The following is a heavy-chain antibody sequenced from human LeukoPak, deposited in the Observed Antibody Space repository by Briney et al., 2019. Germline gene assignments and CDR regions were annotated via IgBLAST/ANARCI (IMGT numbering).Heavy chain of an antibody. D-gene: IGHD6-13*01. CDR2: IYTSGYT. J-gene: IGHJ5*02. Sequence: SETLSLTCTVSGDSLSSYSWNWIRQSAGMGLEWIGRIYTSGYTNYNPSLKSRVTMSVDTSKNQFSLKLSSVTAADTAVYYCARLLHGDSSSWYVGYNWFDPWGQGTLVTVSS. V-gene: IGHV4-4*07. CDR3: ARLLHGDSSSWYVGYNWFDP. CDR1: GDSLSSYS.